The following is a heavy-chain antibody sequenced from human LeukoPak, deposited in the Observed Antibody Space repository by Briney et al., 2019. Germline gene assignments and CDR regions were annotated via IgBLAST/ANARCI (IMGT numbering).Heavy chain of an antibody. V-gene: IGHV3-53*01. J-gene: IGHJ6*02. CDR2: IYSGGST. Sequence: PGGSLRLSCAASGFTVSSNYMSWVRQAPGKGLEWDSVIYSGGSTYYADSVKGRFTISRDNSKNTLYLQMNSLRAEDTAVYYCAREAYYEFDPDYYYYYGMDVWGQGTTVTVSS. D-gene: IGHD3-22*01. CDR3: AREAYYEFDPDYYYYYGMDV. CDR1: GFTVSSNY.